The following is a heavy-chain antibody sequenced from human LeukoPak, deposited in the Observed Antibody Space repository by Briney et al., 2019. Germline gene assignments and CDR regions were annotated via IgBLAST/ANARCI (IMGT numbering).Heavy chain of an antibody. J-gene: IGHJ5*02. CDR1: GGSISSYY. Sequence: SETLSLTCTVSGGSISSYYWSWIRQPPGKGLEWIGYIYYSGSTNYNPSLKNRVTISVETSKNQFSLKLSSVTAADTAGYYCAREGGFSSGYLNNWFDPWGQGTLVTVSS. CDR2: IYYSGST. D-gene: IGHD3-22*01. CDR3: AREGGFSSGYLNNWFDP. V-gene: IGHV4-59*01.